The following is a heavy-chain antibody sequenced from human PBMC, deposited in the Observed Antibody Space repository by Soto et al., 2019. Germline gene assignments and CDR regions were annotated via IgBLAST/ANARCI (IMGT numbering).Heavy chain of an antibody. Sequence: QVQLVQSGAEVKKPGSSVKVSCKASGGTFSSYTISWVRQAPGQGLEWMGRIIPILGIANYAQKFQGRVTITADKSTSTAYMELSSLRSEDTAVYYCARRQYGSGSYYNPAGYYYGMDVWGQGTTVTVSS. CDR1: GGTFSSYT. CDR3: ARRQYGSGSYYNPAGYYYGMDV. CDR2: IIPILGIA. V-gene: IGHV1-69*02. D-gene: IGHD3-10*01. J-gene: IGHJ6*02.